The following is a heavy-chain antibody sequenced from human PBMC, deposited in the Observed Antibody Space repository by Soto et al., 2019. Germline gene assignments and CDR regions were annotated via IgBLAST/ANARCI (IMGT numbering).Heavy chain of an antibody. V-gene: IGHV4-34*01. CDR3: ARGGKHLAPPGY. Sequence: QVQLQQWGAGLLKPSETLSLTCAVYGGSFSGYYWNWIRQPPGKGLEWIGKISHSGSTNYNPSLKSRVTTSVDTSKNQFSLKLSSVTAADTAVYYCARGGKHLAPPGYWGQGTLVTVSS. CDR1: GGSFSGYY. CDR2: ISHSGST. J-gene: IGHJ4*02.